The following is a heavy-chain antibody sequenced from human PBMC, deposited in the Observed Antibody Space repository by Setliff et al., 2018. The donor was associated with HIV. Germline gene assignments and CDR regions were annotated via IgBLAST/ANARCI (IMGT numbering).Heavy chain of an antibody. CDR1: GYTFTSYY. CDR2: INPSGGST. V-gene: IGHV1-46*01. J-gene: IGHJ6*02. CDR3: ARDLYYYGSGSPNYYYYYGMDV. D-gene: IGHD3-10*01. Sequence: GASVKVSCKASGYTFTSYYMHWVRQAPGQGLEWMGIINPSGGSTSYAQKFQGRVTMTRDTSTSTVYMELSSLRSEDTAVYYCARDLYYYGSGSPNYYYYYGMDVWGQGTTVTV.